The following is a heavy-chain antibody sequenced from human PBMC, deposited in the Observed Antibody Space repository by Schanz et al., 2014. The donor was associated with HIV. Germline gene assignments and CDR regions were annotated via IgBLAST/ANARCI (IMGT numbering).Heavy chain of an antibody. Sequence: QVRLVQSGAEVKKPGGSVKVSCTASGYTFVDHYVHWVRQAPGQGLEWMGWINPANGVTKYAQKFRDRVTLTRDTSISTLYMELTSLRSDDTAVYYCARDRGSISWMGRAFDIWGQGTMVTVSS. J-gene: IGHJ3*02. CDR2: INPANGVT. D-gene: IGHD2-2*01. CDR1: GYTFVDHY. CDR3: ARDRGSISWMGRAFDI. V-gene: IGHV1-2*02.